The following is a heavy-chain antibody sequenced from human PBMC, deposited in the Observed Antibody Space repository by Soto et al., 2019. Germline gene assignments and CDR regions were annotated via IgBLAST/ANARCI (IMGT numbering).Heavy chain of an antibody. Sequence: QVPLEQCGAEVRSPWSSVKVSCRASGGSFSDSAFSWLRQAPGQGLEWVGGILPLFAATKYAQDCHGRVTITADASTSPVYLAVSSPTSDDAAVYFCARGGIVAVPAALSSYDDYTHDRFDSWGQGTLVSVS. CDR1: GGSFSDSA. V-gene: IGHV1-69*01. CDR3: ARGGIVAVPAALSSYDDYTHDRFDS. CDR2: ILPLFAAT. D-gene: IGHD4-4*01. J-gene: IGHJ4*02.